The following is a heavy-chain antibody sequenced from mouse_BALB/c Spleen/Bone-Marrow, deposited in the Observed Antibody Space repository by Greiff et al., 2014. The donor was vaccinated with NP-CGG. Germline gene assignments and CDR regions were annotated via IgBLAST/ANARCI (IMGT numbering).Heavy chain of an antibody. CDR2: IYPSDTYT. CDR1: GYTFTTFW. Sequence: QVQLKESGAELVRPGASVKLSCKASGYTFTTFWINWVKQRPGQGLEWIGNIYPSDTYTNYSQDFKDKATLTVDKSSSTAYMQLSSPTSEDSAVYYCTRSRGYLDYWGQGTTLTVSS. J-gene: IGHJ2*01. V-gene: IGHV1-69*02. CDR3: TRSRGYLDY.